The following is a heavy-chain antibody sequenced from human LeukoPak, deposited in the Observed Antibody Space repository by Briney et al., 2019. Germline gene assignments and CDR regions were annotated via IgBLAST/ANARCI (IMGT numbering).Heavy chain of an antibody. J-gene: IGHJ4*02. CDR2: IIPIFGTA. V-gene: IGHV1-69*13. CDR3: ARNTLGYCSSTSGPWRSYFDY. D-gene: IGHD2-2*01. CDR1: GGTFSSYA. Sequence: SVKVSCKASGGTFSSYAISWVRQAPGQGLEWMGGIIPIFGTANYAQKFQGRVTITADESTSTAYMELSSLRSEDTAVYYCARNTLGYCSSTSGPWRSYFDYWGQGTLVTVSS.